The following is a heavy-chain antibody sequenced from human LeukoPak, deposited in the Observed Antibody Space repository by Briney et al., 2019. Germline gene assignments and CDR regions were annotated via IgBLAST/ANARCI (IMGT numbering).Heavy chain of an antibody. V-gene: IGHV6-1*01. J-gene: IGHJ4*02. Sequence: SQTLSLTCAISGDSVSSNSAVWNWLRQSPSRGLDWLGRTYYRSKWYNDYAVSVQSRMTVNPDTSKNQFSLQLNSVTPEDTAVYYCARAGSGSYRHFDYWGQGTLVTVSS. CDR2: TYYRSKWYN. CDR1: GDSVSSNSAV. CDR3: ARAGSGSYRHFDY. D-gene: IGHD1-26*01.